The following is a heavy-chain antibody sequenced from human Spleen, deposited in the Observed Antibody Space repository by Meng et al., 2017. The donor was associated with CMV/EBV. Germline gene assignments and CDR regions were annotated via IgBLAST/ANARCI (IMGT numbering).Heavy chain of an antibody. CDR1: GGSISTYY. V-gene: IGHV4-59*01. Sequence: SETLSLTCTVSGGSISTYYWNWIRQPPGEGLEWIGYIYYGENTDYNPSLKSRVTISADTSNNQFSLKLNSVTAADTAVYYCARGTYADPPADYWGQGALVTVSS. D-gene: IGHD1-7*01. J-gene: IGHJ4*02. CDR2: IYYGENT. CDR3: ARGTYADPPADY.